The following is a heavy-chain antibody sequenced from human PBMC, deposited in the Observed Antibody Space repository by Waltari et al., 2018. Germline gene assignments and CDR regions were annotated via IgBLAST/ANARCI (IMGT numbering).Heavy chain of an antibody. Sequence: EVQLVESGGGLVQPGRSLRLSCAASGFTFDDYAMHWVRQAPGKGLEWVSGISWNSGSIGYADSVKGRFTISRDNAKNSLYLQMNSLRAEDMALYYCARNYYDSSGYYWGAFDIWGQGTMVTVSS. J-gene: IGHJ3*02. CDR2: ISWNSGSI. CDR3: ARNYYDSSGYYWGAFDI. V-gene: IGHV3-9*03. CDR1: GFTFDDYA. D-gene: IGHD3-22*01.